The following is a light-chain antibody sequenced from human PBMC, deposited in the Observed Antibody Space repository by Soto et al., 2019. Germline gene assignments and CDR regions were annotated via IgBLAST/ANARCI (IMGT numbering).Light chain of an antibody. J-gene: IGKJ5*01. CDR2: GAS. CDR3: QQYGSSPIT. Sequence: EIVMTQSPAPLSVSPGERATLSCRASQSVNSNLAWYQQKPGQAPRLLIYGASTRATGIPARFSGSGSGTDFTLTISRLEPEDFAVYYCQQYGSSPITFGQGTRLEIK. V-gene: IGKV3-15*01. CDR1: QSVNSN.